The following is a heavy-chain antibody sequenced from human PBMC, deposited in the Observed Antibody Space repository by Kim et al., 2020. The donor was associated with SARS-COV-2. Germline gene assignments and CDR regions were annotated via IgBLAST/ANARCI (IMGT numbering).Heavy chain of an antibody. CDR3: ATDKDCTGSCYNW. CDR2: IKNKADGAAG. D-gene: IGHD2-8*02. J-gene: IGHJ5*01. V-gene: IGHV3-15*05. CDR1: GFTFTTVY. Sequence: GGSLRLSCAASGFTFTTVYMSWFRQAPGKGLEWVGRIKNKADGAAGDYAAPVKGRFSVSRDDSNRMFYLQMNSLQTEDTAVYYCATDKDCTGSCYNW.